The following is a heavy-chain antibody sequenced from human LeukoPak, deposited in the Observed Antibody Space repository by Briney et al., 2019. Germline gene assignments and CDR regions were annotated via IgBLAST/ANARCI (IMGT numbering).Heavy chain of an antibody. J-gene: IGHJ6*02. CDR2: ISSDGSST. D-gene: IGHD1-26*01. Sequence: PGGSLRLSCAASGFTFNTYWMHWVRQAPGKGLVWVSHISSDGSSTGYAGSVKGRFTTSRDNAKNTLYLEMSSLRVEDTALYYCAKRNLGATTRSSYYYGMDVWGQGTTVTVSS. CDR3: AKRNLGATTRSSYYYGMDV. CDR1: GFTFNTYW. V-gene: IGHV3-74*01.